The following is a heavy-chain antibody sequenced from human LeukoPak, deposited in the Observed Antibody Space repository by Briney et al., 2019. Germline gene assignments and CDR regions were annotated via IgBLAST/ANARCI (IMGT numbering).Heavy chain of an antibody. Sequence: KSGGSLRLSCAASGFTFTKYWMAWIRQAPGKGLEWVSYISSSGSTIYYADSVKGRFTISRDNAKNSLYLQMNSLRAEDTAVYYCARDGLLGSREFDYWGQGTLVTVSS. V-gene: IGHV3-11*01. J-gene: IGHJ4*02. CDR1: GFTFTKYW. CDR2: ISSSGSTI. CDR3: ARDGLLGSREFDY. D-gene: IGHD6-6*01.